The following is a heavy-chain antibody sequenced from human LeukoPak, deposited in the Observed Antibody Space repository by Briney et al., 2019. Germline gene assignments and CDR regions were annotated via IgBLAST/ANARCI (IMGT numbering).Heavy chain of an antibody. D-gene: IGHD5-24*01. Sequence: GGSLRLSCAASGLTFNTYAMSWVRQAPGKGLEWVSAISGSGGSTYYADSVKGRFTISRDNSKNTLYLQMNSLRAEDTAVYYCAKEGGLQLRGYYFDYWGQGTLVTVSS. CDR1: GLTFNTYA. CDR3: AKEGGLQLRGYYFDY. CDR2: ISGSGGST. V-gene: IGHV3-23*01. J-gene: IGHJ4*02.